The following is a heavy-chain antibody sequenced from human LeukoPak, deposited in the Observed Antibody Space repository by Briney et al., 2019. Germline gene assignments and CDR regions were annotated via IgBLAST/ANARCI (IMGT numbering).Heavy chain of an antibody. CDR3: ARGGVSRPTLYDY. V-gene: IGHV3-74*01. CDR1: GFSFSSYG. CDR2: INGDGSST. D-gene: IGHD2-15*01. Sequence: QPGGSLRLSCVASGFSFSSYGLNWVRQAPGKGLVWVSHINGDGSSTSYADSVKGRFTISRDNAKNTLFLQMNSLRAEDTAVYYCARGGVSRPTLYDYWGQGTLVTVSS. J-gene: IGHJ4*02.